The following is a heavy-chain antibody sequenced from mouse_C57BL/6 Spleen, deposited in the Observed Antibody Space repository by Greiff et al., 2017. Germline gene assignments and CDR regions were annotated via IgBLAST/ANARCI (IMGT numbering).Heavy chain of an antibody. Sequence: EVQRVESGGGLVQPGGSMKLSCVASGFTFSNYWMNWVRQSPEKGLEWVAQIRLKSDNYATHYAESVKGRFTISRDDSKSSVYLQMNNLRAEDTGIYYCTAYSNPDWSFDVWGTGTTVTVSS. CDR1: GFTFSNYW. CDR2: IRLKSDNYAT. V-gene: IGHV6-3*01. D-gene: IGHD2-5*01. J-gene: IGHJ1*03. CDR3: TAYSNPDWSFDV.